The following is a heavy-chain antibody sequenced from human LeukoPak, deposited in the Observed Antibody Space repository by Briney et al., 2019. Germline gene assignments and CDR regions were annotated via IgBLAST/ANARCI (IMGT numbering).Heavy chain of an antibody. CDR3: ARHTPSRAGLMTPFDY. D-gene: IGHD6-19*01. Sequence: PSETLSLTCTVSGGSISSSSYYWGWIRQPPGKGLEWIGSIYYSGSTYYNPSLKSRVTISVDTSKNQFSLKLSSVTAADTAVYYCARHTPSRAGLMTPFDYWGQGTLVTVSS. CDR1: GGSISSSSYY. CDR2: IYYSGST. J-gene: IGHJ4*02. V-gene: IGHV4-39*01.